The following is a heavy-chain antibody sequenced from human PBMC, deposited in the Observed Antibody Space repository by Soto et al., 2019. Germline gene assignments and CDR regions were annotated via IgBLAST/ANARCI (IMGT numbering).Heavy chain of an antibody. J-gene: IGHJ6*02. CDR3: AREDVAVRPPPYYYRGLDV. CDR1: GLTFRTSA. Sequence: PGGSLRLSGAASGLTFRTSAMHWVRQAPGKGLEWVAFISYDGSIKYYAGSVKGRFSISRDNSNNTLHLQMNSLRPEDTAVYYCAREDVAVRPPPYYYRGLDVWGRGTTVTVSS. V-gene: IGHV3-30-3*01. CDR2: ISYDGSIK. D-gene: IGHD6-6*01.